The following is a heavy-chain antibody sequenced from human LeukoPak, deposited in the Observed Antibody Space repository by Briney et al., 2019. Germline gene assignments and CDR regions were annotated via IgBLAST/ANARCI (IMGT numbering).Heavy chain of an antibody. D-gene: IGHD4-17*01. CDR1: GDSISSGDHY. CDR2: IYASGRT. J-gene: IGHJ4*02. V-gene: IGHV4-61*02. CDR3: ASGLRSTGRSGNYFDY. Sequence: SQTLSLTCTVSGDSISSGDHYWTWIRQPAGKGLEWIGRIYASGRTVHNPSLKSRITISSDPSKNHFSLELSSVTAADTAIYFCASGLRSTGRSGNYFDYWGPGTLVAVSS.